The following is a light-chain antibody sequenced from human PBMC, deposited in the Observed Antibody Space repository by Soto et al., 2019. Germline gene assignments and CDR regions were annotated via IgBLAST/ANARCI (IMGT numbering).Light chain of an antibody. CDR1: SSDVGSYNR. Sequence: QSALTQPPFVSGSPGQSVTISCTGTSSDVGSYNRVSWYRQPPGTAPKLMIYEVSNRPSGVPDRFSGSKSGNTASLTISGLQAEDEADYYCSSYISSTTFVVFGGGTKLTVL. V-gene: IGLV2-18*02. J-gene: IGLJ2*01. CDR3: SSYISSTTFVV. CDR2: EVS.